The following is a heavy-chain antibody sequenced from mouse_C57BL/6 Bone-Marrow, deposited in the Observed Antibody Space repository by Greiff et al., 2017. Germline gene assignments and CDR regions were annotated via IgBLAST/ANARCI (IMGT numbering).Heavy chain of an antibody. D-gene: IGHD1-1*01. J-gene: IGHJ2*01. Sequence: QVQLQQSGAELARPGASVKLSCKASGYTFTSYGISWVKQRTGQGLEWIGEIYPRSGNTYYNEKFKGKATLTADKSSSTAYMELRSLTSEDSAVYFCARGRPYYYGRGWGQGTTLTVSS. V-gene: IGHV1-81*01. CDR3: ARGRPYYYGRG. CDR2: IYPRSGNT. CDR1: GYTFTSYG.